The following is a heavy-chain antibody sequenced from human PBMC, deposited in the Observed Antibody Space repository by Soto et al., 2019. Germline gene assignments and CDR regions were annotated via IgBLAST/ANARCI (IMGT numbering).Heavy chain of an antibody. CDR2: INPNSGGT. J-gene: IGHJ5*02. D-gene: IGHD5-18*01. Sequence: GASVKVSCKASGYTFTGCYMHWVRQAPGQGLEWMGWINPNSGGTNYAQKFQGWVTMTRDTSISTAYMELSRLRSDDTAVYYCARSGGDTAMARHDANWFDPWGQGTLVTVSS. CDR3: ARSGGDTAMARHDANWFDP. V-gene: IGHV1-2*04. CDR1: GYTFTGCY.